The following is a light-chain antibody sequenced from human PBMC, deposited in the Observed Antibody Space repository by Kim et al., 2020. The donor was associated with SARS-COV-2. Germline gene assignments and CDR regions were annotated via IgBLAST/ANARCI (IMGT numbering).Light chain of an antibody. V-gene: IGLV3-1*01. CDR3: QAWAGTTLV. CDR2: QDN. Sequence: SYELTQPPSVSVSPGQTASIACSGDNLGEKYSCWYQQKPGQSPVLIIYQDNKRPSGIPERFSGSISGNTATLTISGAQTMDEADYYCQAWAGTTLVFGGG. CDR1: NLGEKY. J-gene: IGLJ3*02.